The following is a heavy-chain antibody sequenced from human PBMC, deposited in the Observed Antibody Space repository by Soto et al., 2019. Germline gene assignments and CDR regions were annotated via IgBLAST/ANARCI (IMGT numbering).Heavy chain of an antibody. CDR2: IYESGNT. V-gene: IGHV4-30-2*01. CDR3: ARAPAIAHWYFDL. J-gene: IGHJ2*01. CDR1: GGSISSGGAISSNSYS. Sequence: QLQLQESGSGLVKPSQTLSLTCAVSGGSISSGGAISSNSYSWNWIRQPPGKGLEWIGSIYESGNTYYSPSLKSRVSISVDRSKNQFSLNLSSVTAADTAMYYCARAPAIAHWYFDLWGRGTLATVSS. D-gene: IGHD2-21*02.